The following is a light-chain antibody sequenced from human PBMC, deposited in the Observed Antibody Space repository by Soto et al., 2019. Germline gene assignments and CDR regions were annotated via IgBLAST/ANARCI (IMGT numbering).Light chain of an antibody. V-gene: IGKV3-20*01. CDR1: QSVSSSY. CDR3: QQYGSSPTT. Sequence: EIVLTQSPGTLSLSPGERATVSCRASQSVSSSYLAWYQQKPGQAPRLLIYGASSRATGIPDRFSGSGSGTEFALTISRLEPEDFAVYYCQQYGSSPTTSGQGTKVDIK. CDR2: GAS. J-gene: IGKJ1*01.